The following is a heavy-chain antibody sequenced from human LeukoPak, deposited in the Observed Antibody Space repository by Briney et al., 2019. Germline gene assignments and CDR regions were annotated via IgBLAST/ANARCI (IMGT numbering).Heavy chain of an antibody. V-gene: IGHV3-23*01. J-gene: IGHJ4*02. CDR3: AKGLKPAMASRSNYFDY. D-gene: IGHD2-8*01. Sequence: GGSLRLSCAASGFSFTNYAMNWVRQAPGKVLEWVSTITGSGGSTYYADSVKGRFTISRDNSKNTVYLQMNSLRAEDTAVYYCAKGLKPAMASRSNYFDYWGQGALVTVSS. CDR2: ITGSGGST. CDR1: GFSFTNYA.